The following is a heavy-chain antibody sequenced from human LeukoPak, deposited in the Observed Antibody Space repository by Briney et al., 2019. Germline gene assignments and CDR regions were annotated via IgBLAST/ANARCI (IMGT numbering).Heavy chain of an antibody. CDR2: IYHSGST. CDR1: GGSISSSNW. V-gene: IGHV4-4*02. D-gene: IGHD6-19*01. CDR3: ARRNPYSSGWYAFDY. Sequence: SETLSLTCAVSGGSISSSNWWSWVRPPPGKGLEWIGEIYHSGSTNYNPSLKSRVTISVDKSKNQFSLKLSSVTAADTAVYYCARRNPYSSGWYAFDYWGQGTLVTVSS. J-gene: IGHJ4*02.